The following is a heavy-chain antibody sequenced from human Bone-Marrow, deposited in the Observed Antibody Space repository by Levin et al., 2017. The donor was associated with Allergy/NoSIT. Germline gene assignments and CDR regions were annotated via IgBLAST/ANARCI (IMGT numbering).Heavy chain of an antibody. V-gene: IGHV3-13*04. CDR3: ARDGRHGMDV. CDR1: GFTFSEYD. J-gene: IGHJ6*02. CDR2: IGIAGDT. Sequence: GASVKVSCAASGFTFSEYDMHWIRQAPGKGLEWVSAIGIAGDTHYPGSVKGRFIISRENGKNSLYLQMSSLRAEDTAVYYCARDGRHGMDVWGQGTKVIVSS.